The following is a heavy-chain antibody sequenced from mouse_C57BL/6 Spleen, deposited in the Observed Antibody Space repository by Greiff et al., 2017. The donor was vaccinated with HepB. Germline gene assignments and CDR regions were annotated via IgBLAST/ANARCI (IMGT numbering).Heavy chain of an antibody. D-gene: IGHD1-1*01. J-gene: IGHJ2*01. CDR3: TRDGGGSSSYFDY. CDR1: GFTFSSYA. Sequence: EVKLVESGEGLVKPGGSLKLSCAASGFTFSSYAMSWVRQTPEKRLEWVAYISSGGDYIYYADTVKGRFTISRDNARNTLYLQMSSLKSEDTAMYYCTRDGGGSSSYFDYWGQGTTLTVSS. CDR2: ISSGGDYI. V-gene: IGHV5-9-1*02.